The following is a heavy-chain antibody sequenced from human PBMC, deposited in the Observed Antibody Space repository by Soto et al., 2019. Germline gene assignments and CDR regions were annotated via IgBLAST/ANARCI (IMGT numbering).Heavy chain of an antibody. CDR1: GFTFSNYG. CDR2: ISYDGNNK. V-gene: IGHV3-30*18. J-gene: IGHJ6*02. D-gene: IGHD2-2*01. Sequence: GGSLRLSCAASGFTFSNYGMHWVRQAPGRGLEWVAVISYDGNNKYYADSVKGRLTISRDNPKNTLYLQMNSLRAEDTAVYYCAKQLGYCSSTTCRDYYYGLDVWGQGTTVTVSS. CDR3: AKQLGYCSSTTCRDYYYGLDV.